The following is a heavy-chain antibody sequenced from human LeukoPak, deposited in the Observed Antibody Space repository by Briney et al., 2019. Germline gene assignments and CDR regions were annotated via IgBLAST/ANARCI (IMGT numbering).Heavy chain of an antibody. V-gene: IGHV3-15*07. Sequence: AGGSLRLSCAASGLTFSNAWLHWVRQAPGEGLGCVGCIRSNFYLGATDFAAPVNGRFTMSRDDSKNMFYLQMDSLKPEDTAMYYCATDWGSGNDYMSALDLWGQGTMVVVSS. CDR3: ATDWGSGNDYMSALDL. CDR2: IRSNFYLGAT. J-gene: IGHJ3*01. CDR1: GLTFSNAW. D-gene: IGHD3-16*01.